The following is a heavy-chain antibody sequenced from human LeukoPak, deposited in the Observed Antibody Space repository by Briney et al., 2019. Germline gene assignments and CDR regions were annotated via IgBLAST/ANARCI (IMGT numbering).Heavy chain of an antibody. Sequence: GGSLRLSCAASGFTVSSNYMSWVRQAPGKGLEWVSVIYSGGSTYYADSVKGRFTISRDNSKNTLYLQMNSLRAEDTAVYYCARDLYYYDSSGYYLYYYYYGMDVWGQGTTVTVSS. D-gene: IGHD3-22*01. CDR3: ARDLYYYDSSGYYLYYYYYGMDV. V-gene: IGHV3-53*05. J-gene: IGHJ6*02. CDR2: IYSGGST. CDR1: GFTVSSNY.